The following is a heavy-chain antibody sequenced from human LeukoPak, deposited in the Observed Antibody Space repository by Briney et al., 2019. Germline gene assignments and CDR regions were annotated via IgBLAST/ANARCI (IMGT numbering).Heavy chain of an antibody. J-gene: IGHJ4*02. V-gene: IGHV4-31*03. CDR2: IYYSGST. Sequence: SETLSLTCTVSGGSISSGGYYWSWVRQHPGKGLEWIGYIYYSGSTYYNPSLKSRVTISVDTSKNQFSLKLSSVTAADTAVYYCARSSGYYFGVSYYFDYWGQGTLVTVSS. CDR3: ARSSGYYFGVSYYFDY. D-gene: IGHD3-22*01. CDR1: GGSISSGGYY.